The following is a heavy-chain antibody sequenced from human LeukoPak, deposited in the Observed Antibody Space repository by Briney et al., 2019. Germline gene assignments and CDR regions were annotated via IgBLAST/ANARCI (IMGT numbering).Heavy chain of an antibody. J-gene: IGHJ4*02. CDR1: GFAFSDLY. CDR2: ISNSGSTL. Sequence: GGSLRLSCAASGFAFSDLYMFWIRQAPGKGLEWISYISNSGSTLYYADSVKGRFTISRDNDKNLLYLQMNSLRADDTAVYYCARDALGSYDYWGQGTLVTVSS. D-gene: IGHD3-10*01. V-gene: IGHV3-11*01. CDR3: ARDALGSYDY.